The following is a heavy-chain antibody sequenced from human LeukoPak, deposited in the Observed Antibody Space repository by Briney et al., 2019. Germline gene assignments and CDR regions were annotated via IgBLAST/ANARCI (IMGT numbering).Heavy chain of an antibody. CDR1: EYSFPNYW. Sequence: GESLKISCKGSEYSFPNYWIGWVRQMPGKGLEWMGIIHPGDSDTRYSPSFQGQVTISADKSISTAYLQWSSLKASDTAMYYCARGHLYDYSSTSYYFDYWGQGTLVTVSS. V-gene: IGHV5-51*01. CDR3: ARGHLYDYSSTSYYFDY. CDR2: IHPGDSDT. J-gene: IGHJ4*02. D-gene: IGHD6-13*01.